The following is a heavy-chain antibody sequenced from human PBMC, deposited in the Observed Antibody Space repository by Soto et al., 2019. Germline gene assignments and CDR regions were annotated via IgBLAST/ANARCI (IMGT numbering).Heavy chain of an antibody. D-gene: IGHD1-26*01. V-gene: IGHV4-31*03. CDR3: ARALGSGSYHVGFDH. CDR1: GGSISSGGHY. CDR2: IYYSGST. J-gene: IGHJ4*02. Sequence: TLSIXFTVAGGSISSGGHYWSWIRQHPGKVLEWIVYIYYSGSTYYNPSLKSRVTISVDTSKNQFSLKLSYVTAADTAVYSCARALGSGSYHVGFDHWGQGTLVTVSS.